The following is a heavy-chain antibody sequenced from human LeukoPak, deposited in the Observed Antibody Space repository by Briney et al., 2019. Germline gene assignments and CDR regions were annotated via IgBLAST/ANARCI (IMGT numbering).Heavy chain of an antibody. D-gene: IGHD1-1*01. CDR1: GGSLSSSSYY. CDR2: IYYSGST. V-gene: IGHV4-39*01. J-gene: IGHJ4*02. CDR3: ARHLSGTTMSHYFDF. Sequence: SETLSLTCTVSGGSLSSSSYYWGWIRQPPGKGLEWIGSIYYSGSTYYNPSLKSRVTISVDTSKNQFSLKLSSVTAADTAVYYCARHLSGTTMSHYFDFWGQGTLVTVSS.